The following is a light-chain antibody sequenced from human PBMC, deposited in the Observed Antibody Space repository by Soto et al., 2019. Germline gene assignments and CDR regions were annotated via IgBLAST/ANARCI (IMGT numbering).Light chain of an antibody. V-gene: IGLV2-14*01. CDR3: SSYTGSSPLV. CDR1: SSDVGGYNF. J-gene: IGLJ2*01. CDR2: DVS. Sequence: QSALTQPASVSGSPGQSITISCIGTSSDVGGYNFVSWYQQHPGKAPKVMIYDVSDRPSGVSDRFSGSKSGNTASLTISGLQAEDEADYYCSSYTGSSPLVFGGGTKVTVL.